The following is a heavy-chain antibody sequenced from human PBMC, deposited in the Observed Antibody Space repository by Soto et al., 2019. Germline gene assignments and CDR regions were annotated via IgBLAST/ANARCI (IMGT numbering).Heavy chain of an antibody. CDR3: AREVVTTIPGYQYFDY. Sequence: QVQLVQSGAEVKKPGSSVKVSCKASGGTFSSYAISWVRQAPGQGLEWMGGIIPIFGSANYAQDFQGRGTITADTSTSTVYMELSSLRSEDTAVYYCAREVVTTIPGYQYFDYWGQGTLVTVSS. V-gene: IGHV1-69*06. CDR1: GGTFSSYA. J-gene: IGHJ4*02. D-gene: IGHD2-21*02. CDR2: IIPIFGSA.